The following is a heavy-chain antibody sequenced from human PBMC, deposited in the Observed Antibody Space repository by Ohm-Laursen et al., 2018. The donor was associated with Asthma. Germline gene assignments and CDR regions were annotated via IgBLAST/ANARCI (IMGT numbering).Heavy chain of an antibody. CDR3: ARDSERIVVYWDAFDI. J-gene: IGHJ3*02. D-gene: IGHD3-22*01. CDR2: ISYDGSKK. V-gene: IGHV3-30*03. CDR1: GFTFSSYG. Sequence: RSLRLSCAASGFTFSSYGMHGVRQAPGKGLEWVAVISYDGSKKYYTDSVKGRFTISRDNSKNTLYLQMNSLRAEDTAVYYCARDSERIVVYWDAFDIWGQGTMVTVSS.